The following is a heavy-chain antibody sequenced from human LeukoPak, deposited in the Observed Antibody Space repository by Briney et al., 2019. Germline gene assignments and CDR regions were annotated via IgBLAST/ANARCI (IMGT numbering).Heavy chain of an antibody. CDR1: GYTFTGYY. V-gene: IGHV1-2*06. CDR3: ARDRIAAASGWFGP. Sequence: ASVKVSCKASGYTFTGYYMNWVRRAPGQGLEWMGRINPNSGDTDYAQKFQGRVTLTRDRSITTAYLELSRLTSDDTAAYFCARDRIAAASGWFGPWGQGTLVTVSS. CDR2: INPNSGDT. J-gene: IGHJ5*02. D-gene: IGHD6-13*01.